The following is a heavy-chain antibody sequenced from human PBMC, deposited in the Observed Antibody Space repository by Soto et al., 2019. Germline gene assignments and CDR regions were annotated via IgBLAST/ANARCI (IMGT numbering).Heavy chain of an antibody. Sequence: GGSLRLSCAASGFTFSSYAMSWVRQAPGKGLEWVSAISGSGGRTYYADSVKGRLTISRDNSKNTLYLQMNSLRAEDTAVYYCAKDLSSLYLTPSDYWGQGTLVTVSS. CDR1: GFTFSSYA. D-gene: IGHD6-13*01. CDR2: ISGSGGRT. V-gene: IGHV3-23*01. CDR3: AKDLSSLYLTPSDY. J-gene: IGHJ4*02.